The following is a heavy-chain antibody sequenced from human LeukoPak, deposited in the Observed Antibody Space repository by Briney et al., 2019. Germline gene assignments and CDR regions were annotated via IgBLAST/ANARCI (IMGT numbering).Heavy chain of an antibody. CDR2: IKYDGDEE. V-gene: IGHV3-7*01. D-gene: IGHD6-13*01. CDR1: GLTFSDYW. J-gene: IGHJ4*02. CDR3: KSGGAAPGSFDN. Sequence: GGSLRLSCAASGLTFSDYWMSWRRQAPGKGLEWVANIKYDGDEEYYVDSVKGRFTISRDNAKNSLYLQLNSLRVEDTAVYYCKSGGAAPGSFDNWGQGTLVTVSP.